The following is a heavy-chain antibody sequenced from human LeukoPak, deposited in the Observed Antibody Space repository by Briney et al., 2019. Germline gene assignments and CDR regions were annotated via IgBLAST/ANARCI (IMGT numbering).Heavy chain of an antibody. J-gene: IGHJ4*02. CDR1: GYSFINYW. CDR2: IYPVDSDT. CDR3: AKVNSGTYSGYFDY. V-gene: IGHV5-51*01. D-gene: IGHD1-26*01. Sequence: GESLKISCKGSGYSFINYWMGWVRQMPGKGLEWMGIIYPVDSDTRYSPSFQGQVTISADKSISTAYLQWSSLKASDTAMYYCAKVNSGTYSGYFDYWGQGTLVTVSS.